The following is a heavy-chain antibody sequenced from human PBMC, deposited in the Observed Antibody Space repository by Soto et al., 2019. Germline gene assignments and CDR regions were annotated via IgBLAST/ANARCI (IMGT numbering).Heavy chain of an antibody. V-gene: IGHV1-18*01. Sequence: QVQLVQSGPEVKKPGASVKVSCKTSGYAFTSYGISWVRQAPGQGLEWMGWITTDKGKTTYAQKFQGRVTMTTDTSTCTAYMELRSLRSDDPAIYYCATRSPAFDYWGQGTLVTVSS. CDR1: GYAFTSYG. CDR2: ITTDKGKT. CDR3: ATRSPAFDY. J-gene: IGHJ4*02.